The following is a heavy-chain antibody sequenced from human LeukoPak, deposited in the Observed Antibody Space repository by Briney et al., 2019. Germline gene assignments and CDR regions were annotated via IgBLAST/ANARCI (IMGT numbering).Heavy chain of an antibody. D-gene: IGHD5-24*01. CDR1: GGTFSSYA. Sequence: ASVKVSCKASGGTFSSYAISWVRQAPGQGLEWMGGIIPIFGTANYAQKFQGRVTITADESTSTAYMELGSLRSEDTAVYYCARRAADGYNWWCFDLWGRGTLVTVSS. J-gene: IGHJ2*01. CDR2: IIPIFGTA. CDR3: ARRAADGYNWWCFDL. V-gene: IGHV1-69*13.